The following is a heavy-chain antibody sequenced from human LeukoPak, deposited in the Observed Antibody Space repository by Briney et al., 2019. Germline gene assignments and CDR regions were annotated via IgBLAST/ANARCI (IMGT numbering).Heavy chain of an antibody. CDR2: ISWSSGNI. CDR3: AKGSAANIGDYFDF. CDR1: GFTFTNAW. D-gene: IGHD6-13*01. V-gene: IGHV3-9*01. Sequence: AGGSLRLSCAASGFTFTNAWMHWVRQAPGKGLEWVSSISWSSGNIAYADSVKGRFTVSRDNTKNSLFLQMNTLGAEDTALYYCAKGSAANIGDYFDFWGQGTLVTVSS. J-gene: IGHJ4*02.